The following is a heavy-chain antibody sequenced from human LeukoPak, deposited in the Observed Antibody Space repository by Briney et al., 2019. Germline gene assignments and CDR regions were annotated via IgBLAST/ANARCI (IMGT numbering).Heavy chain of an antibody. D-gene: IGHD1-26*01. CDR1: GYTFTSYD. V-gene: IGHV1-18*01. Sequence: ASVKVSCKASGYTFTSYDINWVRQATGQGLEWMGWMNPNSGNTNYAQKLQGRVTMTTDTSTSTAYMELRSLRSDDTAVYYCARDKGVDSGSCIDYWGQGTLVTVSS. CDR3: ARDKGVDSGSCIDY. J-gene: IGHJ4*02. CDR2: MNPNSGNT.